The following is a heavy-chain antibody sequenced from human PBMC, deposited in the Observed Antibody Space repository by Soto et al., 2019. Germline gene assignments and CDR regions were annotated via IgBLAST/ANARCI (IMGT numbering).Heavy chain of an antibody. V-gene: IGHV1-69*13. CDR3: ARDERFLEWSHSYGMDV. CDR1: GGTFSSYA. D-gene: IGHD3-3*01. CDR2: IIPIFGTA. Sequence: SVKVSCKASGGTFSSYAISWVRQAPGKGLAWMGGIIPIFGTANYAQKFQGRVTITADESTSTAYMELSSLRSEDTAVYYCARDERFLEWSHSYGMDVWGQGTTVTVSS. J-gene: IGHJ6*02.